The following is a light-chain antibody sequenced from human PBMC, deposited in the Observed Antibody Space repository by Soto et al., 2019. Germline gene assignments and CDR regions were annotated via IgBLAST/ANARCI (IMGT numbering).Light chain of an antibody. CDR3: SSYTSSSTWL. CDR1: SS. J-gene: IGLJ3*02. Sequence: QSALTQPASVSGSPGQSITISCTGSSSVSWYQQHPGKAPKLIIYDVTNRPSGVSNRFSGSKSGNTASLTISGLQADDEADYYCSSYTSSSTWLFGGGTKVTVL. V-gene: IGLV2-14*03. CDR2: DVT.